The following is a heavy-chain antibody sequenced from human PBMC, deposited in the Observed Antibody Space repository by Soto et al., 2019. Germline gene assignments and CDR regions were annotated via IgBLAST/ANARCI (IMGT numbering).Heavy chain of an antibody. CDR2: INVGNGNT. Sequence: ASVKVSCKTLVYTFTRYNIHWVRQAPGQRLEWMGWINVGNGNTRYSQKFQGRLTLTRDTPGNTAYLELNSLISEDTAVYYCARAGGLGAVAADYWGQGTLVTVSS. V-gene: IGHV1-3*01. J-gene: IGHJ4*02. CDR1: VYTFTRYN. CDR3: ARAGGLGAVAADY. D-gene: IGHD6-19*01.